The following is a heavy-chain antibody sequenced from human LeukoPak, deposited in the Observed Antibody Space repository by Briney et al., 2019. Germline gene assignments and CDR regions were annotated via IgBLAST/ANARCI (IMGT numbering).Heavy chain of an antibody. J-gene: IGHJ4*02. CDR1: GFTVGTNY. V-gene: IGHV3-53*01. CDR2: IYSGGST. Sequence: GGSLRLSCAASGFTVGTNYMSWVRQSPGQGLEWVSVIYSGGSTYYADSVKGRFTISRDNSKNTLYLQMNSLRAEDTAVYYCARYGDYVYWGQGTLATVSS. CDR3: ARYGDYVY. D-gene: IGHD4-17*01.